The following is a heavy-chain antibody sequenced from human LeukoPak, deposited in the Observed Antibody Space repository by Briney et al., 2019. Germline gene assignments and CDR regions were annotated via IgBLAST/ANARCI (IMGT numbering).Heavy chain of an antibody. CDR1: GASVSSYY. CDR3: ARSRYASVWYDFDI. V-gene: IGHV4-59*08. J-gene: IGHJ3*02. Sequence: PSETLSLTCSVSGASVSSYYWSWIRQPPGKGLEWIGYISYSGSTIYKSSLKSRVTISVDTSKNQFSLRLSSVTAADTAVYYCARSRYASVWYDFDIWGQGTMVTVSS. D-gene: IGHD6-19*01. CDR2: ISYSGST.